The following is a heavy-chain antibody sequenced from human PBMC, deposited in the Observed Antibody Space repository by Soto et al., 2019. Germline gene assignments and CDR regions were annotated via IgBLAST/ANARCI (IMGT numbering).Heavy chain of an antibody. J-gene: IGHJ5*01. CDR3: ARHSASWQWFDY. CDR2: IYYSGST. D-gene: IGHD1-26*01. Sequence: QVQLQESGPGLVKPSQTLSLTSSVSGGSISSGGYYWSWIRQHPEKGLEWIGYIYYSGSTNYNPSLTSRVIISVDTSSNRFSLDLRSVTAADTAIYYCARHSASWQWFDYWGQGTLVTVSS. CDR1: GGSISSGGYY. V-gene: IGHV4-31*03.